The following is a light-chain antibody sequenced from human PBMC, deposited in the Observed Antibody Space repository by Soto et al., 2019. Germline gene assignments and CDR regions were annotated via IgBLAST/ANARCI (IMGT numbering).Light chain of an antibody. CDR2: AAS. CDR3: LQDYNYPYT. V-gene: IGKV1-6*01. CDR1: QGIRND. Sequence: AIQMTQSPSSLSASVGDRVTITCRASQGIRNDLGWYQQKPGKAPKLLIYAASSLQSWVQSRFSGSGSGTDFTLTISSLQPEDFATYYCLQDYNYPYTFGQGTKLEIK. J-gene: IGKJ2*01.